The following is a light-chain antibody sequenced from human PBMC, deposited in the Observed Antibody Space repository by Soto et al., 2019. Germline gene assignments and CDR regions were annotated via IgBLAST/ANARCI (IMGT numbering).Light chain of an antibody. V-gene: IGKV1-39*01. CDR2: GAS. CDR1: QSISSF. J-gene: IGKJ5*01. Sequence: DIQMTQYPSSLSASVGDRVTITCRASQSISSFLNWHQHKPGKAPKVLIYGASSLQSGVPSRFSGSGSGRDFTLTISSMQPEDFATYYFQQGYSTPITFGHGTRLDIK. CDR3: QQGYSTPIT.